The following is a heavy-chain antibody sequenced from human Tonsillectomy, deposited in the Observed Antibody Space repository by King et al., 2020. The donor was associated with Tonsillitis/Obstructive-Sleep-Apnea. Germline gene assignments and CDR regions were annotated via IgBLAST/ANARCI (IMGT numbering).Heavy chain of an antibody. V-gene: IGHV3-7*01. J-gene: IGHJ4*02. CDR1: GFTFSSYW. D-gene: IGHD2-15*01. Sequence: VQLVETGGGLVQPGGSLRLSCAASGFTFSSYWMSWVRQAPGKGLEWVANIKQDGSEKYYVDSVKGRFTISRENAKNSLYLQMNSLRAEDTAVYYFAREGVVGKVHCDYWGQGTLVTVSS. CDR3: AREGVVGKVHCDY. CDR2: IKQDGSEK.